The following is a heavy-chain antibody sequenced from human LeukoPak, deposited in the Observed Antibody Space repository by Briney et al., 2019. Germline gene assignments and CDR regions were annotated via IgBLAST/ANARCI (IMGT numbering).Heavy chain of an antibody. V-gene: IGHV1-8*01. CDR1: GYTFTSYD. CDR2: MNPNSGNT. CDR3: ARGIDSSGPIDY. J-gene: IGHJ4*02. Sequence: ASVKVSCKASGYTFTSYDINWVRQATGQGLEWMGWMNPNSGNTGYAQKFQGRVTMTRNTSISTAYMELSSLRSEDTAVYYCARGIDSSGPIDYWGQGTLVTVSS. D-gene: IGHD3-22*01.